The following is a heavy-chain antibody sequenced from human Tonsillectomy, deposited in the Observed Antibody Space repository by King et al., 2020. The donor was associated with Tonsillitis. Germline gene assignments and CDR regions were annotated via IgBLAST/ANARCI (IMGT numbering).Heavy chain of an antibody. J-gene: IGHJ4*02. CDR3: ARDRRDGYNFPHRGFDY. Sequence: QLQESGPGLVKPSGTLSLTCAVSDYSISSVYYWGWIRQTPGKGLEWIGSIYRSGSTYYNPSLKSRVTISVDTSKNQFSLKVSSVTATDTAVYYCARDRRDGYNFPHRGFDYWGQGTLVTVSS. CDR2: IYRSGST. V-gene: IGHV4-38-2*02. D-gene: IGHD5-24*01. CDR1: DYSISSVYY.